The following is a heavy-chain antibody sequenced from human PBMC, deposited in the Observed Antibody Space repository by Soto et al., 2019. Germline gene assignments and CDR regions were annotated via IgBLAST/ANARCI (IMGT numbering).Heavy chain of an antibody. D-gene: IGHD3-3*01. CDR2: ISSNGENT. CDR1: RFTSGYHA. CDR3: AKSVLRFLEWSPSMDV. V-gene: IGHV3-23*01. J-gene: IGHJ6*02. Sequence: GGSLRLSCAASRFTSGYHAMNWVRQAPGKGLEWVSTISSNGENTHYADSVKGRFIISSDNSSNTVALQMNSLRVEDTAIYYCAKSVLRFLEWSPSMDVWGQGTTVTVSS.